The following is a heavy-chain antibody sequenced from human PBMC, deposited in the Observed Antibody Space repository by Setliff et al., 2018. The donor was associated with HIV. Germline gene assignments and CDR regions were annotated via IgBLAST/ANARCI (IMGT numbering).Heavy chain of an antibody. CDR1: GGSISGYF. CDR3: AREPKGGDDRALDY. CDR2: TFTSGIT. V-gene: IGHV4-4*07. J-gene: IGHJ4*02. Sequence: PSETLSLTCTVSGGSISGYFWSWIRQPAGKGLEWIGRTFTSGITNYSPPLKSRVTMSVDTSKNQFSLNLTSVTAADTAVYYCAREPKGGDDRALDYWGQGTLVTVSS. D-gene: IGHD3-16*01.